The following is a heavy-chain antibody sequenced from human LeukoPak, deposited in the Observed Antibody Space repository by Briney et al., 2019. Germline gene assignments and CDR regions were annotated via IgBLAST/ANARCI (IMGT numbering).Heavy chain of an antibody. J-gene: IGHJ4*02. CDR3: ARDRGVGSSSWYSFDY. CDR2: ISAYNGNT. V-gene: IGHV1-18*01. CDR1: GYSFNSYG. D-gene: IGHD6-13*01. Sequence: ASVNVSCKASGYSFNSYGISWVRQAPGQGLEWMGWISAYNGNTNYAQKLQGRVTMTTDTSTSTAYMELRSLRSDDTAVYYCARDRGVGSSSWYSFDYWGQGNLVTVSS.